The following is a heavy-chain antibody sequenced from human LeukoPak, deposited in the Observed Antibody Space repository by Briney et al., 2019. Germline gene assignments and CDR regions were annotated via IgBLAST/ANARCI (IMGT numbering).Heavy chain of an antibody. CDR1: GGSFSAYY. J-gene: IGHJ4*02. V-gene: IGHV4-34*01. CDR3: ARHPTKWELRLSLDY. D-gene: IGHD1-26*01. Sequence: TLETLSLTCAVYGGSFSAYYWSWIRQPPGKGLEWIGEVNHSGDTNFNPPLKSRVTISVDTSNNQFFLKMSSMTAADTAVYYCARHPTKWELRLSLDYWGQGILVTVSS. CDR2: VNHSGDT.